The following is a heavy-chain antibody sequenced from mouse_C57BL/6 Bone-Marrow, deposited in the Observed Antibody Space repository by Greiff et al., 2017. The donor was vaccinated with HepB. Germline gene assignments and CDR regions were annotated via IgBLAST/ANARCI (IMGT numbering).Heavy chain of an antibody. CDR1: GYTFTNYW. D-gene: IGHD1-1*01. CDR2: IYPGGGYT. CDR3: ARSDYYGSSYDWYFDV. Sequence: VQLQQSGAELVRPGTSVKMSCKASGYTFTNYWIGWAKQRPGHGLEWIGDIYPGGGYTNYNEKFKGKATLTADKSSSTAYMQFSSRTSEDSAIYYCARSDYYGSSYDWYFDVWGTGTTVTVSS. J-gene: IGHJ1*03. V-gene: IGHV1-63*01.